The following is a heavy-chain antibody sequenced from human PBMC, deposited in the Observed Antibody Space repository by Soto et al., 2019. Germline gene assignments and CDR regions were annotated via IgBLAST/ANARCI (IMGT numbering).Heavy chain of an antibody. CDR3: ARGRHGDY. J-gene: IGHJ4*02. V-gene: IGHV1-18*01. Sequence: QVHLVQSGAEVKKPGDSVKVSCKGSGYGFTTYGITWVRQAPGQGLEWMAWISAHNGNTNYAQKLQGRVTVTRDTSTSTAYMELRSLRSDDTAVYYCARGRHGDYWGQGALVTVSS. CDR1: GYGFTTYG. CDR2: ISAHNGNT.